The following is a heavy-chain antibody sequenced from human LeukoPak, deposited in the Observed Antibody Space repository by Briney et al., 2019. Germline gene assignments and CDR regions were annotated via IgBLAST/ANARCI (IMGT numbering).Heavy chain of an antibody. V-gene: IGHV4-39*01. CDR3: ARVNTQGVPSP. Sequence: SETLSLTCTVSGGSISSSSYYWGWIRQPPGKGPEWIASMYYSGTTHYNPSHQSRVTMSVDTSKNQFSLKLSSVTAADTAVYYCARVNTQGVPSPWGQGILVTVSS. CDR2: MYYSGTT. CDR1: GGSISSSSYY. D-gene: IGHD2-15*01. J-gene: IGHJ5*02.